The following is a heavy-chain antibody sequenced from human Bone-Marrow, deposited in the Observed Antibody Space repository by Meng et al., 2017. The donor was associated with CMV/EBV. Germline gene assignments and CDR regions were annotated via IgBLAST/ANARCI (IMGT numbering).Heavy chain of an antibody. CDR3: AKGTSRDCGRSSPRGFEY. CDR2: ISSSSGYT. Sequence: GESLKISFAASGFTFSSYSMNWVRQAPGKGLEWVSAISSSSGYTYYADSVKGRFTISRDNSKNSLYLQMNSLRAEDTAVYYCAKGTSRDCGRSSPRGFEYWGQGTMVTVSS. J-gene: IGHJ4*02. CDR1: GFTFSSYS. V-gene: IGHV3-23*01. D-gene: IGHD2-21*01.